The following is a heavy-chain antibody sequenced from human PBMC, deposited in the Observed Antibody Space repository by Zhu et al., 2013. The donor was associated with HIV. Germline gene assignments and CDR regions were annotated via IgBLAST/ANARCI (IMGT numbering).Heavy chain of an antibody. V-gene: IGHV1-8*01. CDR1: GYTFTSYD. CDR3: ARGGYYDFWSGYSTMSPYNWFDP. Sequence: QVQLVQSGAEVKKPGASVKVSCKASGYTFTSYDINWVRQATGQGLEWMGWMNPNSGNTGYAQKFQGRVTMTRNTSISTAYMELSSLRSEDTAVYYCARGGYYDFWSGYSTMSPYNWFDPWGQGTLVTVSS. CDR2: MNPNSGNT. D-gene: IGHD3-3*01. J-gene: IGHJ5*02.